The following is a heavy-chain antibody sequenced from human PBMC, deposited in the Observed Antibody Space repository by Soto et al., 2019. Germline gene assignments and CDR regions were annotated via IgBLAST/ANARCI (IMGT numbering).Heavy chain of an antibody. CDR3: ARDHGSSWYLGWFDP. D-gene: IGHD6-13*01. CDR2: IKQDGSEK. J-gene: IGHJ5*02. V-gene: IGHV3-7*03. Sequence: GGSLRLSCAASGFTFSSYWMSWVRQAPGKGLEWVANIKQDGSEKYYVVSVKGRFTISRDNAKNSLYLQMNSLRAEDTAVYYCARDHGSSWYLGWFDPWGQGTLVTVS. CDR1: GFTFSSYW.